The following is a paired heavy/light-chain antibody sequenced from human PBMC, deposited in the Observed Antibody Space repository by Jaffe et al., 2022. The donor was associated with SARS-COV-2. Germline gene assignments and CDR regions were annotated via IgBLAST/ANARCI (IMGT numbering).Light chain of an antibody. V-gene: IGKV3-15*01. CDR3: HQYYEWWT. CDR1: QSVDGY. J-gene: IGKJ1*01. Sequence: EIVMTQSPGTLSVSPGERATLSCRASQSVDGYLAWYQQRPGQAPRLLIYGTSTRATGIPSRFSGTGSGTEFTLTISSLQSEDFALYYCHQYYEWWTFGQGTKVEIK. CDR2: GTS.
Heavy chain of an antibody. CDR3: AREITGDDAFDI. CDR2: IYSSGGT. Sequence: EEQLVESGGGLIQPGGSLRLSCAASGFTVSSNYMSWVRQAPEKGLEWVAVIYSSGGTYYADSVKGRFAISRDKSKNTMYLQMNTLTTEDTAVYFCAREITGDDAFDIWGQGTTVSVSS. CDR1: GFTVSSNY. J-gene: IGHJ3*02. D-gene: IGHD7-27*01. V-gene: IGHV3-53*01.